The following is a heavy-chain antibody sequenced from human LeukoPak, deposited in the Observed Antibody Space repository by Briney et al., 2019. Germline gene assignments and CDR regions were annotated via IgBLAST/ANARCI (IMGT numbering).Heavy chain of an antibody. V-gene: IGHV3-21*01. D-gene: IGHD6-13*01. CDR2: ISSSSSYI. Sequence: GGSLRLSCAASGFIFSSYSMNWVRQAPGKGLEWVSSISSSSSYIYYADSVKGRFTISRDNAKNSLYLQMNSLRAEDTAVYYCARDWPTIAAAGTIPEYFQHWGQGTLVTVSS. CDR1: GFIFSSYS. J-gene: IGHJ1*01. CDR3: ARDWPTIAAAGTIPEYFQH.